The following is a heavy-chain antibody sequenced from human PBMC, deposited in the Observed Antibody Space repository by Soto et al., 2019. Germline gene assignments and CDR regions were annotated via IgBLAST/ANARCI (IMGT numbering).Heavy chain of an antibody. CDR1: GGSIGSGDYY. CDR2: IYDSGST. V-gene: IGHV4-30-4*01. Sequence: QVQLQESGPGLVKPSQTLSLTCTVSGGSIGSGDYYWSWIRQPPGKGLEWIGYIYDSGSTYYNSSLKSRVNITLDSSKNQFSLKLTSVSAADTAVYYCARDNGVGTWGQGTLVTVSS. CDR3: ARDNGVGT. J-gene: IGHJ5*02. D-gene: IGHD2-8*01.